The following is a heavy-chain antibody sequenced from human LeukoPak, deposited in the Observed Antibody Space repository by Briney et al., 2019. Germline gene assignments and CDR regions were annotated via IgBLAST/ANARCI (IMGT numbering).Heavy chain of an antibody. V-gene: IGHV3-21*01. CDR2: IDSSSNYI. CDR3: ARGNTLLYDY. CDR1: GFTFSSYG. J-gene: IGHJ4*02. D-gene: IGHD2-15*01. Sequence: GGSLRLSCAASGFTFSSYGMSWVRQAPGKGLEWVSSIDSSSNYIYYADSVKGRFTISRDNAKNSLYLQMNSLRAEDRAVYYCARGNTLLYDYWGQGTLVAVSS.